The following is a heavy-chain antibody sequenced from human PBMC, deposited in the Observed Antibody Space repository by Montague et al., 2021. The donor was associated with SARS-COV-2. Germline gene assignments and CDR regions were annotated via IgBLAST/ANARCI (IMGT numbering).Heavy chain of an antibody. Sequence: SETLSLTCAVPGASISSSNWWSWVRQPPGKGLEWIGEIFHSGNTNYNPSLKSRVTISIDKSKNQFSLKLRSVTAADTAIYFCAGSSIAGGQHWFDPWGQGSLVTVSS. D-gene: IGHD6-6*01. V-gene: IGHV4-4*02. CDR1: GASISSSNW. J-gene: IGHJ5*02. CDR2: IFHSGNT. CDR3: AGSSIAGGQHWFDP.